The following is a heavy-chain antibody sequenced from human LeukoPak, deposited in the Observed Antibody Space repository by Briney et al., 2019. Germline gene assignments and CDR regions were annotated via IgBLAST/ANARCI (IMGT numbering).Heavy chain of an antibody. V-gene: IGHV5-51*01. J-gene: IGHJ6*03. CDR3: ARLGTPYYYYYMDV. CDR2: IYPGDSDT. Sequence: GESLKISCQGSGYTFSNYWIAWVRHMPGNGLEGMGIIYPGDSDTKYSPSFQGQVSISADKSINTAYLQWTRVKASDTAIYYCARLGTPYYYYYMDVWGRGTTVTVSS. D-gene: IGHD1-1*01. CDR1: GYTFSNYW.